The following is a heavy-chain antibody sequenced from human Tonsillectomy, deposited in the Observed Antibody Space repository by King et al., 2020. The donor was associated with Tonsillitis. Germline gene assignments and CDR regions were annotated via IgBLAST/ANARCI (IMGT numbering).Heavy chain of an antibody. CDR2: IYSGGSST. D-gene: IGHD2-21*02. V-gene: IGHV3-23*03. J-gene: IGHJ4*02. CDR3: AKDWPAYCGGDCYSLGCDY. CDR1: GFTFSSYA. Sequence: VQLVESGGGLVQPGGSLRLSCAASGFTFSSYAMSWVRQAPGKGLEWVSVIYSGGSSTYYADSVKGRFTISRDNSKNTLYLQMNSLRAEDTAVYYCAKDWPAYCGGDCYSLGCDYWGQGTLVTVSS.